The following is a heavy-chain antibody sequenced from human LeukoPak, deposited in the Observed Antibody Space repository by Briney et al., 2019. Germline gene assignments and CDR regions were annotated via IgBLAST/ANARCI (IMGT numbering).Heavy chain of an antibody. CDR1: GFTFSSYA. Sequence: PGGSLRLSCAASGFTFSSYAMSWVRQAPGKGLEWVSAISGSGGSTYYADPVKGRFTISRDNSKNTLYLQVNSLRAEDTAVYYCAKDSGSGYDEHYYDSSGYYPHAFDIWGQGTMVTVSS. CDR3: AKDSGSGYDEHYYDSSGYYPHAFDI. D-gene: IGHD3-22*01. CDR2: ISGSGGST. V-gene: IGHV3-23*01. J-gene: IGHJ3*02.